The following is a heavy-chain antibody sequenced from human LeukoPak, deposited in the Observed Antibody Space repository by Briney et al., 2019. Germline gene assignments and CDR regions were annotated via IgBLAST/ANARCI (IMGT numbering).Heavy chain of an antibody. CDR1: GYTFTSYG. J-gene: IGHJ6*02. CDR2: ISAYNGNT. Sequence: ASVTVSCKASGYTFTSYGISWVRQAPGQGLEWMGWISAYNGNTNYAQKFQGRVTMTTDTSTSTAYMELRSLRSDDAAVYYCARDGIVVVTAGHYYYGMDVWGQGTTVTVSS. V-gene: IGHV1-18*01. CDR3: ARDGIVVVTAGHYYYGMDV. D-gene: IGHD2-21*02.